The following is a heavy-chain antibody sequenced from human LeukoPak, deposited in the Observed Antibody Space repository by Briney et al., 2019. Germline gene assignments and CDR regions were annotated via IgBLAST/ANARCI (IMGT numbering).Heavy chain of an antibody. CDR1: GGTFSSYA. CDR2: IIPIFGTA. Sequence: SVKVSCKASGGTFSSYAISWVRQAPGQGLEWMGGIIPIFGTANYAQKFQGRVTITADESPSTAYMELGSLGSEDTAVYYCAREGPVPTLFDYWGQGTLVTVSS. CDR3: AREGPVPTLFDY. V-gene: IGHV1-69*01. J-gene: IGHJ4*02. D-gene: IGHD1-1*01.